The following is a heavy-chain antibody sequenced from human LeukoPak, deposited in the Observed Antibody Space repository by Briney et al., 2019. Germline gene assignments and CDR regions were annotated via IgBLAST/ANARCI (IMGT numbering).Heavy chain of an antibody. CDR3: ARRTQNDYPGEYYFDY. V-gene: IGHV4-59*08. J-gene: IGHJ4*02. Sequence: SETLSLTCTVSGGSISSFYWSWIRQPPGKGLEWIGFMYYSGSTNYNPSLKSRVSMSVDTSKNQFSLRLSSVTAADTAVYYCARRTQNDYPGEYYFDYWGQGTLVTVSS. CDR1: GGSISSFY. CDR2: MYYSGST. D-gene: IGHD3-10*01.